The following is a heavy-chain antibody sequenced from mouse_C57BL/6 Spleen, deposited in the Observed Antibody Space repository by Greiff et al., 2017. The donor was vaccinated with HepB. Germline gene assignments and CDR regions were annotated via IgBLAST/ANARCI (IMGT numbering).Heavy chain of an antibody. CDR1: GYTFTSYW. Sequence: QVQLKQPGAELVKPGASVKLSCKASGYTFTSYWMHWVKQRPGQGLEWIGMIHPNSGSTNYNEKFKSKATLTVDKSSSTAYMQLSSLTSEDSAVYYCARGDYDVEAWFAYWGQGTLVTVSA. D-gene: IGHD2-4*01. CDR2: IHPNSGST. CDR3: ARGDYDVEAWFAY. V-gene: IGHV1-64*01. J-gene: IGHJ3*01.